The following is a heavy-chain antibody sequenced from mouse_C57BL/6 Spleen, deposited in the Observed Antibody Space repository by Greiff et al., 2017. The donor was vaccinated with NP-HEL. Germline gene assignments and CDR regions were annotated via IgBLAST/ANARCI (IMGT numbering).Heavy chain of an antibody. CDR2: INPNNGGT. Sequence: EVQLQQSGPELVKPGASVKISCKASGYTFTDYYMNWVKQSPGKSLEWIGDINPNNGGTSYNQKFKGKATLTVDKSSSTAYMELRSLTSEDSAVYYCAREVYDYDGGYAMDYWGQGASVTVSS. V-gene: IGHV1-26*01. D-gene: IGHD2-4*01. CDR1: GYTFTDYY. CDR3: AREVYDYDGGYAMDY. J-gene: IGHJ4*01.